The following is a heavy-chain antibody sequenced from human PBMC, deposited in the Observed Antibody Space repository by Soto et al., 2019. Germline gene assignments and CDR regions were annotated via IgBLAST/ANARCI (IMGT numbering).Heavy chain of an antibody. V-gene: IGHV3-48*03. CDR1: GFTFSSYE. D-gene: IGHD2-15*01. CDR2: ISSSGSTI. J-gene: IGHJ4*02. CDR3: ARGAYCSGGSCRQGGYY. Sequence: GGSLRLSCAASGFTFSSYEMNWVRQAPGKGLEWVSYISSSGSTIYYADSVKGRFTISRDNAKNSLDLQMNSLRAEDAAVYYCARGAYCSGGSCRQGGYYWGQGTLVTVSS.